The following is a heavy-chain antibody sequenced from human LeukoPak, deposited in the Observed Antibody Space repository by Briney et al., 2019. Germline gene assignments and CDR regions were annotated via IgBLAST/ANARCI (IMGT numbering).Heavy chain of an antibody. CDR2: IYYSGST. D-gene: IGHD3-22*01. J-gene: IGHJ3*02. Sequence: SETLSLTCTVSGGSISSYYWSWLRQPPGKGLEWIGYIYYSGSTNYNPSLKSRVTISVDTSKNQFSLKLSSVTAADTAVYYCARSVYDSSGYRFAFDIWGQGTMVTVSS. V-gene: IGHV4-59*12. CDR1: GGSISSYY. CDR3: ARSVYDSSGYRFAFDI.